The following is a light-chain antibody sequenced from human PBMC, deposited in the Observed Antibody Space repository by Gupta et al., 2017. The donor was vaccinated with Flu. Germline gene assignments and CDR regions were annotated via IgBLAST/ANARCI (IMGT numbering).Light chain of an antibody. Sequence: DIHMTQSPSSVSASVGDTVTITCRASQGISNWLAWYQQKPGEAPKLLIYAASDLQTGVPSRFSGSGSGTDFTLTISSLQPEDFVTYYCQQANTFPWTFGPGTTVEI. CDR2: AAS. CDR3: QQANTFPWT. CDR1: QGISNW. J-gene: IGKJ1*01. V-gene: IGKV1-12*01.